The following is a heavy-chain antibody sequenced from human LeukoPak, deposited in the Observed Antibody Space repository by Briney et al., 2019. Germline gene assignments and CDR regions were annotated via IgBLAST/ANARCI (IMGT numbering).Heavy chain of an antibody. D-gene: IGHD3-10*01. J-gene: IGHJ6*03. CDR2: INHSGSA. CDR1: GGSFSGYY. CDR3: ARGSKIQTGSGSYYPHYYYYMDV. Sequence: PSETLSLTCAVYGGSFSGYYWSWIRRPPGKGLEWIREINHSGSANYNPSLKSRVTISVDTSKNQFSLKLSSVTAADTAVYYCARGSKIQTGSGSYYPHYYYYMDVWGKGTTVTVSS. V-gene: IGHV4-34*01.